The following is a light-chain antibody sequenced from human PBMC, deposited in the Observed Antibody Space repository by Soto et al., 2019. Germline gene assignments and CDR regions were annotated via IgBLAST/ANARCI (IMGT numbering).Light chain of an antibody. V-gene: IGKV1-5*01. CDR2: DAS. Sequence: EIHLTQTPSPPSSFVVDRVNSHCRASQSISRWLAWYQQKPGKAPKALIYDASTLRSGVPSRFSGGGSGTEFTLTIISLQPDDFPTYYCVPANRYSRFG. CDR1: QSISRW. J-gene: IGKJ2*01. CDR3: VPANRYSR.